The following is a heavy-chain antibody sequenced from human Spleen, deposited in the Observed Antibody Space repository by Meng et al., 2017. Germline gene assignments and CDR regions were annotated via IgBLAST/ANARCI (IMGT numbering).Heavy chain of an antibody. V-gene: IGHV3-21*01. CDR1: GFDFSRYS. D-gene: IGHD6-19*01. J-gene: IGHJ5*01. CDR3: ARGGVYSSNWSDS. Sequence: EVHLVESGGGLVKPGASPIVSCAASGFDFSRYSMNWIRQAPGKGLEWVASISSSGNYKYYPDSLKGRFTVSRDNARNSVFLQMDSLRVDDTAVYYCARGGVYSSNWSDSWGQGTLVTVSS. CDR2: ISSSGNYK.